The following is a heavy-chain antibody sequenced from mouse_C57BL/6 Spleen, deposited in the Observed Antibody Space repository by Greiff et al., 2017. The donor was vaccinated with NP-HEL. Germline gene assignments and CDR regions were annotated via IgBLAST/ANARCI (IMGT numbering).Heavy chain of an antibody. CDR2: IDPSDSET. CDR1: GYTFTSYW. J-gene: IGHJ1*03. Sequence: QVQLQQPGAELVRPGSSVKLSCKASGYTFTSYWMHWVKQRPIQGLEWIGNIDPSDSETQYNQKFKDKATLTVDKSSSTAYMHLSSLTSEDSAVYYCAMPLYFYGSSRSYWYFDVWGTGTTVTVSS. D-gene: IGHD1-1*01. V-gene: IGHV1-52*01. CDR3: AMPLYFYGSSRSYWYFDV.